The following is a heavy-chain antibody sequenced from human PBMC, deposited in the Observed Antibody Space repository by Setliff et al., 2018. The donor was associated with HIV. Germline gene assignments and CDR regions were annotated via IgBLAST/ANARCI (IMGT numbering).Heavy chain of an antibody. V-gene: IGHV3-21*04. CDR1: GFTFSSYS. J-gene: IGHJ3*02. Sequence: PGGSLRLSCAASGFTFSSYSMNWVRQAPGKGLEWVSYISSSSSYTHYADSVKGRFTISRDNVKNSLYLQMNSLRAEDTAVYFCARDPAFGAFDIWGQGTMVTVS. D-gene: IGHD3-10*01. CDR2: ISSSSSYT. CDR3: ARDPAFGAFDI.